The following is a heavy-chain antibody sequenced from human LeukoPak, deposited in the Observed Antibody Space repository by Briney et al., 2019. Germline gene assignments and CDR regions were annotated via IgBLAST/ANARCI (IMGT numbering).Heavy chain of an antibody. Sequence: GESPKISCKGSGYTFTTHWIGWVRQMSGKGLEWMGIIYPGDSDTKYRPSFQGQVTISADKSISTAYLQWSSLKASDTAMYYCARSDYGGNSFDYWGQGTLVTVSS. D-gene: IGHD4-23*01. CDR2: IYPGDSDT. V-gene: IGHV5-51*01. CDR1: GYTFTTHW. J-gene: IGHJ4*02. CDR3: ARSDYGGNSFDY.